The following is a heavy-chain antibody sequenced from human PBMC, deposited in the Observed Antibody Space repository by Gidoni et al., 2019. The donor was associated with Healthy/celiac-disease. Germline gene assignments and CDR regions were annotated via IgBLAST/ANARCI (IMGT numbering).Heavy chain of an antibody. D-gene: IGHD3-22*01. V-gene: IGHV5-51*01. CDR2: IYPGDSDT. CDR3: ARQPDSSGYWFYYGMDV. CDR1: GSSFTSYW. J-gene: IGHJ6*02. Sequence: EVQLVQSGAEVKKPGESLKISCKGSGSSFTSYWIGWVRQMPGKGLEWMGIIYPGDSDTRYSPSFQGQVTISADKSISTAYLQWSSLKASDTAMYYCARQPDSSGYWFYYGMDVWGQGTTVTVSS.